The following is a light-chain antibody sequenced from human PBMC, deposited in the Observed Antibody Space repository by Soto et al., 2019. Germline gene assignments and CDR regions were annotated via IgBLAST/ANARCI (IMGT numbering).Light chain of an antibody. Sequence: VLTQYPDTLSLPPGQRATVSCKAIQSISSYLAWYQQKPGQAHRLLISDASSRDTGIPARFSGSGSGTDFTLTISSLEPEDFAVYYCQQLTDWPPQWTFGQGTKVDNK. J-gene: IGKJ1*01. CDR3: QQLTDWPPQWT. CDR2: DAS. CDR1: QSISSY. V-gene: IGKV3-11*01.